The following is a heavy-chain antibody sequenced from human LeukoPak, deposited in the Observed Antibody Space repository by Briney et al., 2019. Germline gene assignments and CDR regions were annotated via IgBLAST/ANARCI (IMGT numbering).Heavy chain of an antibody. Sequence: GGSLRLSCAASVFTFSNYWVHGVRQAPGKGLVWVSRINREGSTTNYADSVKGRYTVSRQHAKNTLNLQMKSLRAEDTAVYYCARDKKSGESSEIDYCGQGPLVTVSS. CDR2: INREGSTT. CDR3: ARDKKSGESSEIDY. D-gene: IGHD3-10*01. J-gene: IGHJ4*02. CDR1: VFTFSNYW. V-gene: IGHV3-74*01.